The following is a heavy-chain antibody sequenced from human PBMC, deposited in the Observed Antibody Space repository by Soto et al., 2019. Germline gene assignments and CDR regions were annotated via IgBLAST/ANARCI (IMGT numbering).Heavy chain of an antibody. J-gene: IGHJ5*02. CDR2: IYYSGST. CDR1: GGSISSSTYY. Sequence: SETLSLTCSVSGGSISSSTYYWGWIRQPPGKGLEWIGSIYYSGSTYYKPSLRSRVTISVDTSKNQFSLKLNSVTAADTAVYFCARHGYSDNGEQKIRDDPWGQGILVTVSS. CDR3: ARHGYSDNGEQKIRDDP. D-gene: IGHD5-18*01. V-gene: IGHV4-39*01.